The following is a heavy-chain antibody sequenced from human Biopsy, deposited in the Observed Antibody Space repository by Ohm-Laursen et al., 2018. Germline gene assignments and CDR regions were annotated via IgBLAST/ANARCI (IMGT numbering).Heavy chain of an antibody. CDR3: AKQWSYYESFTQHYRGDFDY. D-gene: IGHD3-16*01. V-gene: IGHV4-59*08. CDR2: ISYSGST. J-gene: IGHJ4*02. CDR1: GGSISSSY. Sequence: TLSLTCSVSGGSISSSYWSWIRQPPGKGLEWIGNISYSGSTSYNPSLKSQVTISQDTPKNQLPLTVSPLTAADTAVYFCAKQWSYYESFTQHYRGDFDYWGQGTLVIVSS.